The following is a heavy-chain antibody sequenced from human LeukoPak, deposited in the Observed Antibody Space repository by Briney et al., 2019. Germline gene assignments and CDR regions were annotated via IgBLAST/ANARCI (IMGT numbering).Heavy chain of an antibody. Sequence: ASVKVSCKASGYTFTGYYMHWVRQAPGQGLEWMGWINPNSGGTNYAQKFQGRVTMTRDTSISTAYMELSRLRSDDTAVYYCARGAYYYGSGSYYPHPSDYWGQGTLVIVSS. CDR2: INPNSGGT. CDR1: GYTFTGYY. D-gene: IGHD3-10*01. V-gene: IGHV1-2*02. CDR3: ARGAYYYGSGSYYPHPSDY. J-gene: IGHJ4*02.